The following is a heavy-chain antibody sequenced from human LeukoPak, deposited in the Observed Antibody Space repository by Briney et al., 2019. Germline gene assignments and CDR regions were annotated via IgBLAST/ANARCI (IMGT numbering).Heavy chain of an antibody. V-gene: IGHV1-2*02. CDR1: GYTFTGYY. Sequence: ASVKVSCKASGYTFTGYYMHWVRQAPGQGLGWMGWINPNSGGTNYAQTFQGRVTMTRDTSISTAYMELSRLRSDDTAVYYCARERTLTSCYDYWGQGTLVTVSS. CDR3: ARERTLTSCYDY. D-gene: IGHD2-15*01. CDR2: INPNSGGT. J-gene: IGHJ4*02.